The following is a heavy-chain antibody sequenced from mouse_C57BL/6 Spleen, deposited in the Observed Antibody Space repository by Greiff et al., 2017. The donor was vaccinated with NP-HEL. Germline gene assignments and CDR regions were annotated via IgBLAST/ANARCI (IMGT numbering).Heavy chain of an antibody. CDR2: IDPETGGT. D-gene: IGHD3-1*01. CDR3: TRSGFGY. Sequence: VKLQQSGAELVRPGASVTLSCKASGYTFTDYEMHWVKQTPVHGLEWIGAIDPETGGTAYNQKFKGKAILTADKSSSTAYMELRSLTSEDSAVYYCTRSGFGYWGQGTTLTVSS. CDR1: GYTFTDYE. J-gene: IGHJ2*01. V-gene: IGHV1-15*01.